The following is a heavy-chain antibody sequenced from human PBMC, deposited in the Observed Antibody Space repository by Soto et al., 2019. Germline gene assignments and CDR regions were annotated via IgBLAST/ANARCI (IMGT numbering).Heavy chain of an antibody. CDR1: GGTFSGYS. CDR3: AIEYSSSPPYYPIGY. CDR2: IIPIFGTA. Sequence: SVKVSCKASGGTFSGYSISWVRQAPGQGLEWMGGIIPIFGTANYAQKFQGRVTITADESTSTAYMELSSLRSEDTAVYYCAIEYSSSPPYYPIGYWGQGTLVTVSS. V-gene: IGHV1-69*13. D-gene: IGHD6-6*01. J-gene: IGHJ4*02.